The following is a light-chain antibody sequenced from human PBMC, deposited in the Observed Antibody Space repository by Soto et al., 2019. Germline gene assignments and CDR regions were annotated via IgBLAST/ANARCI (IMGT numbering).Light chain of an antibody. CDR2: DAS. J-gene: IGKJ1*01. V-gene: IGKV1-5*01. CDR1: QSISSW. Sequence: DIQMTRSPSTLSASVGDRVTITCRASQSISSWLAWYQQKPGKAPRLLIYDASSLESGVPSRFSGSGSGTEFTLTISSLQPDDFSTYYCQQYHSYWTFGQGTKVDIK. CDR3: QQYHSYWT.